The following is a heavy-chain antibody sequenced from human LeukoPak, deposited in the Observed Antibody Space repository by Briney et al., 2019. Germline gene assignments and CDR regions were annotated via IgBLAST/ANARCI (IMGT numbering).Heavy chain of an antibody. J-gene: IGHJ4*02. CDR1: GGSFSGYY. D-gene: IGHD5-24*01. CDR2: INHSGST. V-gene: IGHV4-34*01. CDR3: ARVSGWLQYYFDY. Sequence: SETLSLTCAVYGGSFSGYYWSWIRQPPGKGLEWIGEINHSGSTNYNPSLKSRVTISVDTSKNQFSLKLSSVTAADTAVYYCARVSGWLQYYFDYWGQGTLVTVSS.